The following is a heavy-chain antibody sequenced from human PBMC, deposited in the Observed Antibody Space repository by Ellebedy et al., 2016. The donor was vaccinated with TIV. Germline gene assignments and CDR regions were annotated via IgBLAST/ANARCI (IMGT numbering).Heavy chain of an antibody. CDR2: LYYTGST. CDR3: VSSVSMDAFDL. V-gene: IGHV4-59*01. Sequence: SETLSLTCAVSGGSLSDNYWTWIRQPPGKGLEWIGYLYYTGSTNYNPSLKSRVTISVTTPRNQFSLKLSSVTAADTAVYYWVSSVSMDAFDLWGQGTMVTVSS. D-gene: IGHD2-8*01. J-gene: IGHJ3*01. CDR1: GGSLSDNY.